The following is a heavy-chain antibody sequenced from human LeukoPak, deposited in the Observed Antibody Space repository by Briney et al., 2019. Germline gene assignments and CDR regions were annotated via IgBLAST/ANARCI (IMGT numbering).Heavy chain of an antibody. CDR3: AREGPGDCGGDCSPAHAFDI. CDR1: GGTFSSYA. Sequence: SVKVSCKASGGTFSSYAISWVRQAPGQGLEWMGGIIPIFGTANYAQKFQGRVTITTDESTSTAYMELSSLRSEDTAVYYCAREGPGDCGGDCSPAHAFDIWGQGTMVTVSS. V-gene: IGHV1-69*05. J-gene: IGHJ3*02. CDR2: IIPIFGTA. D-gene: IGHD2-21*02.